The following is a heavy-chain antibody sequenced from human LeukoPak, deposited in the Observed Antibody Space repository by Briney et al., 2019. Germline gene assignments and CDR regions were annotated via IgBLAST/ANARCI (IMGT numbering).Heavy chain of an antibody. Sequence: GGSLRLSCGASGFTFNDYAMTWVRQAPGKGLEWVSSISASGAMTYYADSVKGRFTVSRDNSKNTLYLQMSRLTDADTAVYYCAKDRSIGTYYTFDHWGQGTLVTVSS. CDR3: AKDRSIGTYYTFDH. V-gene: IGHV3-23*01. CDR1: GFTFNDYA. CDR2: ISASGAMT. J-gene: IGHJ4*02. D-gene: IGHD1-26*01.